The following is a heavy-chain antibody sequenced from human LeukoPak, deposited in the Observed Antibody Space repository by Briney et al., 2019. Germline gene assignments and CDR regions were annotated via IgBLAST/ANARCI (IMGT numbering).Heavy chain of an antibody. Sequence: KPSETLSLTCAVSGGSLSSQYWSWIRQPPGKGEEWIGYIYYSGKTYYSPSLHSRVAISVDTSKNHFSLKLTSVTTAHTAVYYCARLLDNDSSGDPDTFDMWGQGTMVTVSS. CDR1: GGSLSSQY. J-gene: IGHJ3*02. CDR3: ARLLDNDSSGDPDTFDM. D-gene: IGHD3-22*01. V-gene: IGHV4-59*11. CDR2: IYYSGKT.